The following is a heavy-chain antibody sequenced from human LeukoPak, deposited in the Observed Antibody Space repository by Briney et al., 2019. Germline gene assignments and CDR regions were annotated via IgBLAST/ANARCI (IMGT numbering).Heavy chain of an antibody. CDR1: GGSISSYY. J-gene: IGHJ5*02. V-gene: IGHV4-59*01. D-gene: IGHD6-13*01. CDR3: AREFVAAAGLNWFDP. Sequence: KPSETLSLTCTVSGGSISSYYWSWIRQPPGKGLEWVGYIYYSGSTNYNPSLKSRVTISVDTSKNQFSLKLSSVTAADTAVYYCAREFVAAAGLNWFDPWGQGTLVTVPS. CDR2: IYYSGST.